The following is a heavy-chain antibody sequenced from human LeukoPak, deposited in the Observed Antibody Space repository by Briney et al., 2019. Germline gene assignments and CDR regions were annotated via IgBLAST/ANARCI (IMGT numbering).Heavy chain of an antibody. CDR2: INWNGGST. J-gene: IGHJ3*02. D-gene: IGHD5-12*01. CDR3: AREHIGDAFDI. CDR1: GFTFDDYG. V-gene: IGHV3-20*04. Sequence: GGSLRLSCAASGFTFDDYGMSWVRQAPGKGLEWVSGINWNGGSTGYADSVKGRFTIFSDNAKNSLYLQMTSLRAEDTALYYCAREHIGDAFDIWGQGTMVTVPS.